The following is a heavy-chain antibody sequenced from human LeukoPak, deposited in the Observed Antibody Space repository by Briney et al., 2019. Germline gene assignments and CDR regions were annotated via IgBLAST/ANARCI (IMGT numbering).Heavy chain of an antibody. V-gene: IGHV1-18*01. Sequence: ASVKVSCKASGYTFTSYGVSWVRQAPGQGLEWMGWISAYKGNTNYAQKLQGRVTMTTDTSTSTAYMELRSLRSDDTAVYYCARDGDVDTAMVDFDYWGQGTLVTVSS. CDR2: ISAYKGNT. CDR1: GYTFTSYG. J-gene: IGHJ4*02. D-gene: IGHD5-18*01. CDR3: ARDGDVDTAMVDFDY.